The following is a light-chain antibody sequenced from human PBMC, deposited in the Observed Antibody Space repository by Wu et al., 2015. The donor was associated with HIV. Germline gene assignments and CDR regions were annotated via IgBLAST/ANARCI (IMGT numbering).Light chain of an antibody. CDR2: DAS. CDR3: QQRSNWPPG. J-gene: IGKJ4*02. CDR1: QSVSSY. Sequence: EIVLTQSPAALSLSPGERATLSCRASQSVSSYLAWYQQKPGQAPRLLIYDASNRATGIPARFSGSGSGTDFTLTISSLEPEDFAVYYCQQRSNWPPGFGGRDQGGDQT. V-gene: IGKV3-11*01.